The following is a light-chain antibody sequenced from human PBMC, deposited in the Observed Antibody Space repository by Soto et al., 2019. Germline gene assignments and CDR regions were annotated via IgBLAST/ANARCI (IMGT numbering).Light chain of an antibody. J-gene: IGLJ3*02. CDR3: SSYTPSNTWV. CDR1: SSDVGAYDY. CDR2: EVS. V-gene: IGLV2-14*01. Sequence: QSVLTQPASVSGSPGQSITISCTGTSSDVGAYDYVSWYQQHPGKAPKFMLYEVSNRPSGLSNRFSGSKSGNTASLTISGLQAEDEADYYCSSYTPSNTWVFGGGTKLTVL.